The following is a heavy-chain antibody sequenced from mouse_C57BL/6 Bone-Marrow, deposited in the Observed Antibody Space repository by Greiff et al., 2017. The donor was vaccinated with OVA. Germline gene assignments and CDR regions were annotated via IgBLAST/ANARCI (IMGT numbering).Heavy chain of an antibody. CDR3: YGNCEGFAY. CDR2: INPGSGGT. Sequence: QVQLQQSGAELVRPGTSVKVSCKASGYAFTNYLIEWVKQRPGQGLEWIGVINPGSGGTNYNEKFKGKATVTADKSSSTAYMQLSSLTSEDAAVYFCYGNCEGFAYWGQGTLVTVSA. CDR1: GYAFTNYL. J-gene: IGHJ3*01. V-gene: IGHV1-54*01. D-gene: IGHD2-1*01.